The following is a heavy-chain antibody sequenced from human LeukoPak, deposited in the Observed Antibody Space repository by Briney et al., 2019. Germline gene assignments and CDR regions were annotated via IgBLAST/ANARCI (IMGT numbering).Heavy chain of an antibody. CDR1: GGSISSSSYY. Sequence: KPSETLSLTCTVSGGSISSSSYYWGWIRQPPGKGLEWIGSIYYSGSTYYNPSLKSRTTISVDTSKNQFSLKLSSVTAADTAVYYCASPRYSSGWYRYWGQGTLVTVSS. D-gene: IGHD6-19*01. V-gene: IGHV4-39*01. CDR2: IYYSGST. CDR3: ASPRYSSGWYRY. J-gene: IGHJ4*02.